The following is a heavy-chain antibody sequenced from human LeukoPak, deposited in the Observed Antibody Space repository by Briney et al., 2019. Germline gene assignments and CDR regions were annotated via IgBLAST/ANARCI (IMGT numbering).Heavy chain of an antibody. CDR2: MNPNSGNT. V-gene: IGHV1-8*03. D-gene: IGHD3-3*01. CDR1: GYTFTSYD. Sequence: ASVKVSCKASGYTFTSYDINWVRQATGQGLEWMGWMNPNSGNTGYAQKFQGRVTITRNTSISTAYMELSSLRSEDTAVYYCARLRPLRFLEWSCPQGLYYYYMDVWGKGTTVTVSS. CDR3: ARLRPLRFLEWSCPQGLYYYYMDV. J-gene: IGHJ6*03.